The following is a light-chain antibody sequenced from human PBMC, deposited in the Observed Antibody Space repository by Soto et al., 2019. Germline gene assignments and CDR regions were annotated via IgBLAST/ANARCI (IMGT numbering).Light chain of an antibody. CDR2: RAS. Sequence: DIQMTQSPSTLSGSVGDRVTITCRGSQTISSWLAWYQQKPGKAPKLLIYRASTLTSGVPSRFSGSGSGTEFTLTISSLQPDDFATYYCQHYNSYSEAFGQGTKVDIK. CDR3: QHYNSYSEA. CDR1: QTISSW. J-gene: IGKJ1*01. V-gene: IGKV1-5*03.